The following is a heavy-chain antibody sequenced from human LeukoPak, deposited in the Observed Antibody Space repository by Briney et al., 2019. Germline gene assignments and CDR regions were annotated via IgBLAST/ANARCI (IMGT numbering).Heavy chain of an antibody. CDR2: INSDGTTT. Sequence: PGGSLRLSCAASGFTFSSYWMHWVRQAPGKGLLWVSRINSDGTTTYYADSVEGRFTISRDNAKNTLYLQVNSLGAEDTAVYYCARGNYYGMDVWGQGTTVTVSS. CDR1: GFTFSSYW. V-gene: IGHV3-74*01. J-gene: IGHJ6*02. CDR3: ARGNYYGMDV.